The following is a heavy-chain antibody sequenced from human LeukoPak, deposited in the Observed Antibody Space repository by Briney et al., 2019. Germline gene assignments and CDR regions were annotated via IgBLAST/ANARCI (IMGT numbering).Heavy chain of an antibody. D-gene: IGHD5-24*01. Sequence: GGSLTLSCAASGFTFNKAWMNWVRQAPGKWLEWVGRVKSKSRATDYAATVKGRFTISRDDSKDTVSLHMSNLKVEDTALYYCVTQRQWLGDSWGQGTLVTVSS. CDR2: VKSKSRAT. J-gene: IGHJ5*01. V-gene: IGHV3-15*01. CDR3: VTQRQWLGDS. CDR1: GFTFNKAW.